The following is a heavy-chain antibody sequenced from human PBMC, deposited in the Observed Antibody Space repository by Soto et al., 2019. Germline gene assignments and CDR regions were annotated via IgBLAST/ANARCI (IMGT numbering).Heavy chain of an antibody. CDR1: GGSISSYY. D-gene: IGHD2-15*01. V-gene: IGHV4-59*01. CDR2: IYYSGST. CDR3: ARTGYCSGGSCYSSDY. J-gene: IGHJ4*02. Sequence: SETLSLTCTVSGGSISSYYWSWIRQPPGKGLEWIGYIYYSGSTNYNPSLKSRVTISVDTSKNQFSLKLSSVTAAETAVYYCARTGYCSGGSCYSSDYWGQGTLVTVSS.